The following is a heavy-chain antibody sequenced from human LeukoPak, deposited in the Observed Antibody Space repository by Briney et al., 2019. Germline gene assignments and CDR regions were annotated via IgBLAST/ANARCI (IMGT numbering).Heavy chain of an antibody. J-gene: IGHJ4*02. V-gene: IGHV3-74*01. D-gene: IGHD1-26*01. CDR2: INSDGSSI. CDR3: ATKWELGY. Sequence: GGSLRLSCAASGFTFSSHWMHWVRQAPGKGLVWVSRINSDGSSISYADSVKGRFTISRDNSKNTLYLQMNSLRPEDTAVYYCATKWELGYWGQGTLVTVSS. CDR1: GFTFSSHW.